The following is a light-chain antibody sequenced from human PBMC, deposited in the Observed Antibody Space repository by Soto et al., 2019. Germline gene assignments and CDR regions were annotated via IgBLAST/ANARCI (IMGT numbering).Light chain of an antibody. CDR3: QQSYSTPPT. Sequence: DIQMTQSPSTLSASVGDRVTITCRASRSIGTWLAWYQQKPGKAHKXMIYAASSLQSGVPSRFSGSGSGTDGTITISSLQPEDGETYDGQQSYSTPPTFGQGTKVDIK. J-gene: IGKJ1*01. V-gene: IGKV1-39*01. CDR2: AAS. CDR1: RSIGTW.